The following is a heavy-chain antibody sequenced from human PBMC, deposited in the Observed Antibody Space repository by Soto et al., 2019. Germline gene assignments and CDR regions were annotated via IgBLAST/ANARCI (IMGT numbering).Heavy chain of an antibody. V-gene: IGHV4-61*01. CDR3: ARVYKDFWSGYYTNYYYGMDV. CDR1: GGSASSGSYY. D-gene: IGHD3-3*01. Sequence: SETLSLTCTVSGGSASSGSYYWSWIRQPPGKGLEWIGYIYYSGSTNYNPSLKSRVTISVDTSKNQFSLKLSSVTAADTAVYYCARVYKDFWSGYYTNYYYGMDVWGQGTTVTVSS. CDR2: IYYSGST. J-gene: IGHJ6*02.